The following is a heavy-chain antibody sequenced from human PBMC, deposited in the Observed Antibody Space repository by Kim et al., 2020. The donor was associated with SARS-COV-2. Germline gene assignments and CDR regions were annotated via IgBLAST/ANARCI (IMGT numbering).Heavy chain of an antibody. J-gene: IGHJ6*03. CDR1: GFTFSSYG. D-gene: IGHD4-17*01. V-gene: IGHV3-30*18. CDR3: AKRKGYGDYVYYYMDV. CDR2: ISYDGSNK. Sequence: GGSLRLSCAASGFTFSSYGMHWVRQAPGKGLEWVAVISYDGSNKYYADSVKGRFTISRDNSKNTLYLQMNSLRAEDTAVYYCAKRKGYGDYVYYYMDVWGKGTTVTVSS.